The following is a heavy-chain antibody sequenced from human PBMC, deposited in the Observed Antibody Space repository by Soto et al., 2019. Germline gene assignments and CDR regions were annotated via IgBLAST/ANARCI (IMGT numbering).Heavy chain of an antibody. CDR1: GFTFSSYG. J-gene: IGHJ4*02. CDR3: ARVRVDGSGSYFYFDY. CDR2: IWYDGSNK. D-gene: IGHD3-10*01. Sequence: QVQLVESGGGVVQPGRSLRLSCAASGFTFSSYGMHWVRQAPGKGLEWGAVIWYDGSNKYHADSVKGRFTISRDNSKNTLYLQMNSLRAEDTAVYYCARVRVDGSGSYFYFDYWGQGTLVTVSS. V-gene: IGHV3-33*01.